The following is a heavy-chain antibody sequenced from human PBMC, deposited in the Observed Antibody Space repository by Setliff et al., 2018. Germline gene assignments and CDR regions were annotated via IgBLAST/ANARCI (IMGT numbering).Heavy chain of an antibody. Sequence: ASVKVSCKASGYTFTSYYMHWVRQAPGQGLEWMGWINSDSGVTNYTHEFQGRVTMTRDTSINTAYLELSRLRSDDTAVYYCARTSAFDIWGQGTMVTVSS. CDR1: GYTFTSYY. CDR2: INSDSGVT. V-gene: IGHV1-2*07. J-gene: IGHJ3*02. CDR3: ARTSAFDI.